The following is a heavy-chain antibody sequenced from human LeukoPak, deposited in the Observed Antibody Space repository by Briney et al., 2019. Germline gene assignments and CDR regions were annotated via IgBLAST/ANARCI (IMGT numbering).Heavy chain of an antibody. Sequence: GGSLRLSCAASGFTFSSHSMAWVRQAPGKGLEWVSAISGSGGSTYYADSVKGRFTISRDNSKNTLYLQMNSLRAEDTAVYYCAKDQAGGYSSANNWGQGTLVTVSS. CDR1: GFTFSSHS. J-gene: IGHJ4*02. D-gene: IGHD6-25*01. CDR3: AKDQAGGYSSANN. CDR2: ISGSGGST. V-gene: IGHV3-23*01.